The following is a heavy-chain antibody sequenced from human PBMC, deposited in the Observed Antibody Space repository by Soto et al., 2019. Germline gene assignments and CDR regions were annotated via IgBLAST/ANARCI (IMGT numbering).Heavy chain of an antibody. J-gene: IGHJ6*02. CDR1: GYTFTSYA. D-gene: IGHD2-21*02. Sequence: ASVKVSCKASGYTFTSYAMHWVRQAPGQRLEWMGWINAGNGNTKYSQKFQGRVTITRDTSASTAYMELSSLRAEDTAVYYCAVGVVTAILYYHGMDVWGQGTTVTVSS. V-gene: IGHV1-3*01. CDR3: AVGVVTAILYYHGMDV. CDR2: INAGNGNT.